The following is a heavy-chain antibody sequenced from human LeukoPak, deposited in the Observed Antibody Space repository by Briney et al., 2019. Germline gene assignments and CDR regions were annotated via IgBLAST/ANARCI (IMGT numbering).Heavy chain of an antibody. V-gene: IGHV3-21*01. Sequence: GGSLRLSCAASGFTFSSYNMNWVRQAPGKGLEWVPSITSGSSYIYYADSVKGRFTISRDNAKNSLYLQMNSLRAEDTAVYYCARDPYSGSYGNYYYYFMDVWGKGTTVTISS. CDR3: ARDPYSGSYGNYYYYFMDV. CDR1: GFTFSSYN. J-gene: IGHJ6*03. D-gene: IGHD1-26*01. CDR2: ITSGSSYI.